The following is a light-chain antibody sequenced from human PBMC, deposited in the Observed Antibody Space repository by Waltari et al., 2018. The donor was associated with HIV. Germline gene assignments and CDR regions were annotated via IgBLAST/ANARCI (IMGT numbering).Light chain of an antibody. Sequence: QSVLTQPPSASGTPGQRVSISCSGSSSNLGSHIVNWYQQLPGTAPKLLIYSNNQGPSGVPDRFAGSKSGTSASLAISGLQAEDEADYYCAAWDDSLNAWVFGGGTKLTVL. V-gene: IGLV1-44*01. CDR2: SNN. J-gene: IGLJ3*02. CDR3: AAWDDSLNAWV. CDR1: SSNLGSHI.